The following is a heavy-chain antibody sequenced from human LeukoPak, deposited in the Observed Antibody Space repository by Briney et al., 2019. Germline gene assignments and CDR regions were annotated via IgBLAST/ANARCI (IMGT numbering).Heavy chain of an antibody. D-gene: IGHD3-22*01. Sequence: PGGSLRLSCAASGFTFSIYEMNWVRQAPGKGLEWVSYISSSGSTIYYADSVKGRFTISRDNAKNSLYLQMNSLRAEDTAVYYCARDLGREYYYDSSGYPEAWGQGTLVTVSS. CDR2: ISSSGSTI. CDR3: ARDLGREYYYDSSGYPEA. V-gene: IGHV3-48*03. J-gene: IGHJ5*02. CDR1: GFTFSIYE.